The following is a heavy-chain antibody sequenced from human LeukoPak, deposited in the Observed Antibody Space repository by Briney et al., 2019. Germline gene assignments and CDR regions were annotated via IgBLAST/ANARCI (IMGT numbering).Heavy chain of an antibody. CDR3: ARDLPPGIPAYY. CDR1: GGTFSSYT. V-gene: IGHV1-69*04. Sequence: SVKVSCKASGGTFSSYTISWVRQAPGQWLEWMGRIIPILGIANYAQKFQGRVTITADKSTSTAYMELSSLRSEDTAVYYCARDLPPGIPAYYWGQGTLVTVSS. D-gene: IGHD2-2*01. CDR2: IIPILGIA. J-gene: IGHJ4*02.